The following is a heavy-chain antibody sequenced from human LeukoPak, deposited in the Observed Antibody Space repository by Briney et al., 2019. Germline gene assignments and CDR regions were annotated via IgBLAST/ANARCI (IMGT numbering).Heavy chain of an antibody. CDR3: AGGRTYSSSTLEDY. CDR2: ISSSSSTI. CDR1: GFTFSSYR. J-gene: IGHJ4*02. Sequence: GGSLRLSCAASGFTFSSYRMNWVRQAPGKGLEWVSYISSSSSTIYYADSVKGRFTISRDNSKNTLYLQMDSLRADDTAVYYCAGGRTYSSSTLEDYWGQGTLVTVSS. V-gene: IGHV3-48*01. D-gene: IGHD6-13*01.